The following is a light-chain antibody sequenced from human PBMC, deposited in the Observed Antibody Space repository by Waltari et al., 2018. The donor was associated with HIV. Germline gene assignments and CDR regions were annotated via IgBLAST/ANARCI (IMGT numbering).Light chain of an antibody. V-gene: IGLV2-11*01. CDR1: SSDVGGYNY. Sequence: QSALTQPPSASGSPGQSVTISCTGTSSDVGGYNYVSWYQQHPGKAPKLMIYDVSKRPSGVPDRFSGSKSGNTASLTISGLQAEDEADYYCCSYAGSYTFDFGTGTKVTVL. CDR2: DVS. J-gene: IGLJ1*01. CDR3: CSYAGSYTFD.